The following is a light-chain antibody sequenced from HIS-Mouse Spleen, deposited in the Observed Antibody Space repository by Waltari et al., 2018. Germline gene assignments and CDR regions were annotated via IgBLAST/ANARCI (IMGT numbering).Light chain of an antibody. V-gene: IGLV3-25*03. J-gene: IGLJ1*01. CDR2: KDS. CDR3: QSADSSGTYRGV. Sequence: SYELTQPPSVSVSPGQTARITCSGAALPKQYALWYQQKPGQAPVLVIYKDSERPSGIPERFSGSSSGTTVTLTISGVQAEDEADYYCQSADSSGTYRGVFGTGTKVTVL. CDR1: ALPKQY.